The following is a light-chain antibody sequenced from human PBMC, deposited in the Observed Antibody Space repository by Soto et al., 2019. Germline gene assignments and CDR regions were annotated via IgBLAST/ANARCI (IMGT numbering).Light chain of an antibody. Sequence: QSVLTQPPSASGTPGQRVTIYCSGSSSNIGSNYVYWYQQLPGTAPKLLIYRNNQRPSGVPDRFSGSKSGTSASLAISGLRSEDEADYYCAAWDDSSVVFGGGTKLTVL. CDR1: SSNIGSNY. CDR2: RNN. V-gene: IGLV1-47*01. CDR3: AAWDDSSVV. J-gene: IGLJ2*01.